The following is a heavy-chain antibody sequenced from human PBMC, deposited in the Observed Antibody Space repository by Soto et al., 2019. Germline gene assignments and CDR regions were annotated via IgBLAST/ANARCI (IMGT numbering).Heavy chain of an antibody. CDR3: AKDSFGNSNYYSYGMDV. CDR1: GFTFDDYA. D-gene: IGHD3-16*01. J-gene: IGHJ6*02. Sequence: GGSLRLSCAASGFTFDDYAMHWVRQAPGKGLEWVSGISWNSGSIGYADSVKGRFTISRDNAKNSLYLQMNSLRAEDTALYYCAKDSFGNSNYYSYGMDVWGQGTTVTVSS. CDR2: ISWNSGSI. V-gene: IGHV3-9*01.